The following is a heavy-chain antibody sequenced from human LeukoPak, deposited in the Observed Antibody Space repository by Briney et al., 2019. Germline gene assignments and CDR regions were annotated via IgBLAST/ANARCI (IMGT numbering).Heavy chain of an antibody. J-gene: IGHJ4*02. CDR2: IYTSGST. CDR3: ARHPFSSPFDY. CDR1: GGSISSYY. Sequence: SETLSLTCTVSGGSISSYYWSWIRQPAGKGLEWIGRIYTSGSTNYNPSLKSRVTMSVDTSKNQFSLKLTSVTAADTAVYFCARHPFSSPFDYWGQGTLVTVSS. D-gene: IGHD2/OR15-2a*01. V-gene: IGHV4-4*07.